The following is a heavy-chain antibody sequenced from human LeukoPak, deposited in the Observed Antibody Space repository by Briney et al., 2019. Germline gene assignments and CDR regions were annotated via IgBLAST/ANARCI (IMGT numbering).Heavy chain of an antibody. CDR2: ISYDGSNK. D-gene: IGHD6-19*01. CDR3: ASTKDWSLSSGWYWWGLDV. CDR1: GFTFSSYA. J-gene: IGHJ6*02. Sequence: GRSLRLSCAASGFTFSSYAMHWVHQAPGKGLEWVAVISYDGSNKYYADSVKGRFTISRDNSKNTLYLQMNSLRAEDTAVYYCASTKDWSLSSGWYWWGLDVWGQGTTVTVSS. V-gene: IGHV3-30-3*01.